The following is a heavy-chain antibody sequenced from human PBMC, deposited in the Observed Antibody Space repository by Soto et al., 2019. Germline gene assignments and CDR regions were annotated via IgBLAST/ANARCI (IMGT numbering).Heavy chain of an antibody. CDR2: IYYSGST. V-gene: IGHV4-59*13. D-gene: IGHD6-19*01. CDR1: GCSISSYY. CDR3: ATVVAVAGTFFFDY. Sequence: XETRSLTCTVAGCSISSYYWSWIRQPPGKGLEWIGYIYYSGSTNYNPSLKSRVTISVDTSKNQFSLKLSSVTAADTAVYYCATVVAVAGTFFFDYWRQGTLVTVSS. J-gene: IGHJ4*02.